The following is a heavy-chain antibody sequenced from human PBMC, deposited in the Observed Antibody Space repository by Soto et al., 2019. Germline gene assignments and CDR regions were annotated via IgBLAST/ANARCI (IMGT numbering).Heavy chain of an antibody. V-gene: IGHV4-59*12. J-gene: IGHJ6*02. CDR3: ARGGKAAIFGVVHRRYYYYYGMDV. D-gene: IGHD3-3*01. CDR2: IYHSGST. CDR1: GGSISSYF. Sequence: SETLSLTCTVSGGSISSYFWSWIRLPPGKGLEWIGYIYHSGSTNYNPSLKSRVTISVDTSKNQFSLKLSSVTAADTAVYYCARGGKAAIFGVVHRRYYYYYGMDVWGQGTTVTVSS.